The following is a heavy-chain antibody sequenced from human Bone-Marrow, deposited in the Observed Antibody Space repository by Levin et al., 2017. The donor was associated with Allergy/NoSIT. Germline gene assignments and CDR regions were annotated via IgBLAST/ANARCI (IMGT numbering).Heavy chain of an antibody. CDR2: ISGSGGST. Sequence: GESLKISCAASGFTFSSYAMSWVRQAPGKGLEWVSAISGSGGSTYYADSVKGRFTISRDNSKNTLYLQMNSLRAEDTAVYYCAKSDYGDFPSEYYGMDVWGQGTTVTVSS. D-gene: IGHD4-17*01. V-gene: IGHV3-23*01. CDR3: AKSDYGDFPSEYYGMDV. CDR1: GFTFSSYA. J-gene: IGHJ6*02.